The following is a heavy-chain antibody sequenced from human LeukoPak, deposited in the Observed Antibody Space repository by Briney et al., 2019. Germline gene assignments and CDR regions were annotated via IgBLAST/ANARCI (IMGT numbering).Heavy chain of an antibody. Sequence: GESLKISCKASGYSFTDYWIVWVRQMPGKGLEWMGAIYPGDSDTRYSPSLDGQVTISADKSVSTTYLQWSSLQASDTAMYYCARTSSLYGGTSEDYWGQGTLVTVSS. CDR3: ARTSSLYGGTSEDY. D-gene: IGHD4-23*01. CDR2: IYPGDSDT. CDR1: GYSFTDYW. V-gene: IGHV5-51*01. J-gene: IGHJ4*02.